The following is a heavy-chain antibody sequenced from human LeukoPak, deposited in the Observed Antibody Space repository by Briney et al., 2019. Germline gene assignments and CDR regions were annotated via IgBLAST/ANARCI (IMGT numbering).Heavy chain of an antibody. CDR2: IYSMGNP. D-gene: IGHD5-18*01. Sequence: PSQTLSLTCIASSGSINSSYWNWIRHPPGKLLEWIGRIYSMGNPNYSPSLKTQVTISVDTSKNQFSLKRSSVTAGDTAVNYCARGRAGRVYSYVIYYYYHMDVWQKGTTVTVS. CDR3: ARGRAGRVYSYVIYYYYHMDV. J-gene: IGHJ6*03. CDR1: SGSINSSY. V-gene: IGHV4-59*12.